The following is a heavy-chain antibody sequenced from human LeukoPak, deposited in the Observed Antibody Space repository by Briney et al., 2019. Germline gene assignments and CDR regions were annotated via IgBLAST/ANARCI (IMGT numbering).Heavy chain of an antibody. CDR1: GFTFSSYG. V-gene: IGHV3-30*02. D-gene: IGHD3-10*01. J-gene: IGHJ3*02. CDR2: IRYDGSNK. CDR3: AKDLLMGYFLIRGDAFDI. Sequence: PGGSLRPSCAASGFTFSSYGMHWVRQAPGKGLEWVAFIRYDGSNKYYADSVKGRFTISRDNSKNTLYLQMNSLRAEDTAVYYCAKDLLMGYFLIRGDAFDIWGQGTMVTVSS.